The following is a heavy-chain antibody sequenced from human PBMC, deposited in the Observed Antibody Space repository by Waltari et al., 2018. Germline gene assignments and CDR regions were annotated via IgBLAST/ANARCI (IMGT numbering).Heavy chain of an antibody. CDR2: ISSIGTTI. D-gene: IGHD1-1*01. V-gene: IGHV3-48*03. Sequence: EVQLVESGGGLVQPGGSLRLSCAASGFRFISYEMNWVRQAPGKGLEWLSYISSIGTTIYYADSVKGRFTISRDNAKDSVHLQMNSLRAEDTAVYFCAREATPYYFDYWGQGSLVTVSS. CDR1: GFRFISYE. CDR3: AREATPYYFDY. J-gene: IGHJ4*02.